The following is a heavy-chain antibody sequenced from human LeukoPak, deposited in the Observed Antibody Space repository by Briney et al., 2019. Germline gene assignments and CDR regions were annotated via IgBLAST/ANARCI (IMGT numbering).Heavy chain of an antibody. D-gene: IGHD2-21*01. CDR3: ARIHSHNWFDP. CDR2: IYHSGST. J-gene: IGHJ5*02. CDR1: GDSISRGGYS. Sequence: SETLSLTCAVSGDSISRGGYSWSWIRQPPGKGLEWIGYIYHSGSTYYNPSPKSRVTISVDRSKNQFSLKLSSVTAADTAVYYCARIHSHNWFDPWGQGTLVTVSS. V-gene: IGHV4-30-2*01.